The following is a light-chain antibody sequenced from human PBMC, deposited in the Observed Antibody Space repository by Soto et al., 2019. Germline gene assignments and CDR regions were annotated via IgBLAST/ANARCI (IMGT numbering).Light chain of an antibody. CDR2: GAS. CDR1: QSVSSN. J-gene: IGKJ2*01. Sequence: EIVMTQSPATLSVSPGERATLSCRASQSVSSNLAWYQQKHGQAPRLLIYGASTRATGIPARFSGSGSGTYFTLTISSLQSEDFAVYYCQQYDNWPPYTFGQGTKLEIK. V-gene: IGKV3-15*01. CDR3: QQYDNWPPYT.